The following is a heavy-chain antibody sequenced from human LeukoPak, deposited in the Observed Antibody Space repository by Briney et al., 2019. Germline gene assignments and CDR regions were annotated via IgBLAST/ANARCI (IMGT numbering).Heavy chain of an antibody. CDR1: GYTFTGYY. Sequence: ASVKVSCKASGYTFTGYYMHWVRQDPGQGLEWMGWINPNSGGTNYAQKFQGRVTMTRDMSTSTVYMELSSLRSKDTAVYYCARDLASRYYDSSGTFDYWGQGTLVTVSS. J-gene: IGHJ4*02. V-gene: IGHV1-2*02. D-gene: IGHD3-22*01. CDR3: ARDLASRYYDSSGTFDY. CDR2: INPNSGGT.